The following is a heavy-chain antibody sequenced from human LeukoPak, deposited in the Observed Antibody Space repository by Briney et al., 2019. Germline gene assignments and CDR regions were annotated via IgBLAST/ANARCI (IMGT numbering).Heavy chain of an antibody. CDR3: ARDSAAAGSPPFDY. CDR2: ISAYNGNT. CDR1: GFTFINYY. J-gene: IGHJ4*02. D-gene: IGHD6-13*01. V-gene: IGHV1-18*04. Sequence: ASVKVSCKASGFTFINYYMHWVRQAPGQGLEWMGWISAYNGNTNYAQKLQGRVTMTTDTSTSTAYMELRSLRSDDTAVYYCARDSAAAGSPPFDYWGQGTLVTVSS.